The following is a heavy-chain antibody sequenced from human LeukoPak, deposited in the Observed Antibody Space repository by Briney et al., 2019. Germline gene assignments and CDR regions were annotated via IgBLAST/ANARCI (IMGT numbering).Heavy chain of an antibody. CDR2: ISGSGGSA. V-gene: IGHV3-23*01. CDR3: PRGTGLNGCRGEGGARHSFDD. CDR1: GLTLCIL. Sequence: GGSVTLPRRLCGLTLCILPVLGPRHAPGEGLEWVSAISGSGGSAHYADSVKGRFTISRENAKDSFYLQMNSLGVGGRAFYYGPRGTGLNGCRGEGGARHSFDDWGPGTLVTVSS. D-gene: IGHD3-10*01. J-gene: IGHJ3*01.